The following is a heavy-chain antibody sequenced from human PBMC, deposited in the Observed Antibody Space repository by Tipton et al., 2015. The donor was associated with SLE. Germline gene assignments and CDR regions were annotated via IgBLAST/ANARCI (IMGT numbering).Heavy chain of an antibody. CDR3: ARVGAPISAFDI. CDR1: GDSISSNTYY. D-gene: IGHD1-26*01. J-gene: IGHJ3*02. Sequence: TLSLTCSVSGDSISSNTYYWGWIRQPPGQGLEWIGTISSSGNAFYNPSFKSRVTISVDTSKDQFSLRLTSLTAADTAVYYCARVGAPISAFDIWGQGTMVIVSS. CDR2: ISSSGNA. V-gene: IGHV4-39*07.